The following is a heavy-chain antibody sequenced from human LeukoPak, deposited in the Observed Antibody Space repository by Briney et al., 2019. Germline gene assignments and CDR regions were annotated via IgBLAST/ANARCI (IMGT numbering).Heavy chain of an antibody. D-gene: IGHD2-2*01. J-gene: IGHJ3*02. V-gene: IGHV1-18*01. Sequence: ASVKVSCKASGYTFTNYGISWVRQAPGQGLEWMGWISAYNGNTNYAQKLQGRVTMTTDTSTSTAYMELRSLRSDDTAVYYCAREGGCSSTTCYAFDIWGQGTIVTVSS. CDR3: AREGGCSSTTCYAFDI. CDR1: GYTFTNYG. CDR2: ISAYNGNT.